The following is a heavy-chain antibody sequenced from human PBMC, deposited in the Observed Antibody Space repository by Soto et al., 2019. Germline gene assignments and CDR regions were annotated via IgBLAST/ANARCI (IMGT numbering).Heavy chain of an antibody. V-gene: IGHV3-15*01. Sequence: PGGSLKLSCAAYGLTFSDAWMTWVRQAPGKGLEWVGRIKSKTNGGTTDYAAPVKGRFTISRDDSNNTLYLQMNSLQTADTDVYYCSTDLPIFGVRHSPTGKPRDSYDLYVWGQGTTVTV. D-gene: IGHD3-3*01. CDR1: GLTFSDAW. J-gene: IGHJ6*02. CDR3: STDLPIFGVRHSPTGKPRDSYDLYV. CDR2: IKSKTNGGTT.